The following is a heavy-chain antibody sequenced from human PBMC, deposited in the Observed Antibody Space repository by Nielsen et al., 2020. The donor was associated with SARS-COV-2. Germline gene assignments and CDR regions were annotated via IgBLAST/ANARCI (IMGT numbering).Heavy chain of an antibody. CDR3: VRIDMATISVDY. D-gene: IGHD5-24*01. CDR1: GASLNSNIYY. CDR2: IFYRGNT. Sequence: SETLSLTCTVAGASLNSNIYYWSWIRQPPGKGLDWIGYIFYRGNTNYKPSLKSRVTISVDTSKNQFSLKVNSVTAADTAVYYCVRIDMATISVDYWGRGTLVTVSS. V-gene: IGHV4-61*01. J-gene: IGHJ4*02.